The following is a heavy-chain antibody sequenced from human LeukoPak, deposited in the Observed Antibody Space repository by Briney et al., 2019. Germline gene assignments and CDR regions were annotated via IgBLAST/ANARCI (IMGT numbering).Heavy chain of an antibody. CDR3: AREGATFVWFDP. CDR2: IYYSGST. Sequence: SETLSLTCTVSGGSISSGGYYWSWIRQHPGKGLEWIGYIYYSGSTYYNPSLKSRVTISVDTSKNQFSPKLSSVTAADTAVYYCAREGATFVWFDPWGQGTLVTVSS. V-gene: IGHV4-31*03. CDR1: GGSISSGGYY. D-gene: IGHD3-10*02. J-gene: IGHJ5*02.